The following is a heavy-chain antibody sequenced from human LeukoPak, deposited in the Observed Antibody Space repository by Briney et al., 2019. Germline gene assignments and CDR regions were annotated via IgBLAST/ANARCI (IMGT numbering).Heavy chain of an antibody. J-gene: IGHJ4*02. Sequence: PGGSLRLSCAASGFTFSSYAMSWVRQAPGKGLEWVSSISSSSSYIYYADSVKGRFTISRDNAKNSLYLQMNSLRAEDTAVYYCATEPSWYGDYWGQGTLVTVSS. D-gene: IGHD6-13*01. V-gene: IGHV3-21*01. CDR3: ATEPSWYGDY. CDR1: GFTFSSYA. CDR2: ISSSSSYI.